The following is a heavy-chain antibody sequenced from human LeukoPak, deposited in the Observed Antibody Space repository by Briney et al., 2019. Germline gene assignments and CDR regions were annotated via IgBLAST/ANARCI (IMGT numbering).Heavy chain of an antibody. D-gene: IGHD6-13*01. CDR3: AKEKGSSHRTRNWFDP. CDR1: GFTVSSNY. Sequence: GGSLRLSCAASGFTVSSNYMSWVRQAPGKGLEWVSVIYSSGSTYYADSVKGRFTISRDNSKNTLHLQMNTLRAEDTAVYYCAKEKGSSHRTRNWFDPWGQGTLVTVSS. J-gene: IGHJ5*02. CDR2: IYSSGST. V-gene: IGHV3-66*03.